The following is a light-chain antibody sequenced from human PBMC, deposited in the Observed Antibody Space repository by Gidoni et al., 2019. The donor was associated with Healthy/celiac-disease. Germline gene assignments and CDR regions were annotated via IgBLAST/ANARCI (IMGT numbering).Light chain of an antibody. CDR2: KAS. CDR1: QSISSW. J-gene: IGKJ1*01. V-gene: IGKV1-5*03. Sequence: DIQLTQSPSNPSASVGDRVTITCRASQSISSWLDWYQQKPGKAPKLLIYKASSIESGVPSRFGGSGAGREFTITISSLQPDDFATYYCQQYNSYSWTFGQXTKVEIK. CDR3: QQYNSYSWT.